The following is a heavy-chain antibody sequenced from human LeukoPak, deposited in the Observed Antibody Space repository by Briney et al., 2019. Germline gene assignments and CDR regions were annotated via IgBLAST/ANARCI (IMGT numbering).Heavy chain of an antibody. Sequence: SQTLSLTCSVSGETVSSGAYYWSWIRQHPGKGLEWIGNIYSSGSTYYNPTLRSRLTISIDTSNNQFSLKMTSVTAADMAVYYCAGGGVAARLMYGFQNWFDPWGQGTLVTVSS. CDR1: GETVSSGAYY. CDR2: IYSSGST. J-gene: IGHJ5*02. V-gene: IGHV4-31*03. CDR3: AGGGVAARLMYGFQNWFDP. D-gene: IGHD6-6*01.